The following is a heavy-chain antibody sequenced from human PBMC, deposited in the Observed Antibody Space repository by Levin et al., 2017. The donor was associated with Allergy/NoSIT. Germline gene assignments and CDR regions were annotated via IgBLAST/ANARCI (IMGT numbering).Heavy chain of an antibody. D-gene: IGHD3-10*01. J-gene: IGHJ4*02. V-gene: IGHV3-30*03. CDR1: GLSFSDYG. Sequence: QPGGSLRLSCAASGLSFSDYGMHWVRQAPDSGLEWVALITSDGTNKFYADSVKGRFIISRDNSRNILYLQLNSLRPEDSAVYYCASRGSFDHWGQGTRVTVSS. CDR3: ASRGSFDH. CDR2: ITSDGTNK.